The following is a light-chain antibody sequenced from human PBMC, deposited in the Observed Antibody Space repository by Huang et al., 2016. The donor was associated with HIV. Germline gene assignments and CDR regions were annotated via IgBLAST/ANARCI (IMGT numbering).Light chain of an antibody. J-gene: IGKJ2*01. CDR3: QQYHEWPRT. V-gene: IGKV3-15*01. Sequence: EIVLTQSPGTLSVSPGERATLSCRTSQGIGNSLAWYQLKPCQAPRLLIYETFIRASDIPARFSGGGSEIDFTLTISGLQSEDSAVYYCQQYHEWPRTFGQGTKVEIK. CDR1: QGIGNS. CDR2: ETF.